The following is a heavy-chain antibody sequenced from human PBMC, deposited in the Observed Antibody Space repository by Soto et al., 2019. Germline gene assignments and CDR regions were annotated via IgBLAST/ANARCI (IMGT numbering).Heavy chain of an antibody. CDR1: GFTLSDYY. CDR3: AKGGRYFDWLFDY. J-gene: IGHJ4*02. V-gene: IGHV3-23*01. CDR2: ISGSGGST. Sequence: GFTLSDYYMSWVRQAPGKGLEWVSAISGSGGSTYYADSVKGRFTISRDNSKNTLYLQMNSLRAEDTAVYYCAKGGRYFDWLFDYWGQGTLVTVSS. D-gene: IGHD3-9*01.